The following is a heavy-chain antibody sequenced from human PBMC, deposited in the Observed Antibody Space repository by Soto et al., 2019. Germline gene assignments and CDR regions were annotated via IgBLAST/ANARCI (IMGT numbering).Heavy chain of an antibody. CDR1: VFTFSSYA. J-gene: IGHJ4*02. CDR2: ISYDGSNK. D-gene: IGHD6-25*01. Sequence: GGSLRLSCVASVFTFSSYAMDWVRQAPGKGLELVAVISYDGSNKYYADSVKGRFTISRDNSKNTLYLQMNSLRAEDTAVYYCARDPTPPEAAYYFDYWGQGTMVTVSS. V-gene: IGHV3-30-3*01. CDR3: ARDPTPPEAAYYFDY.